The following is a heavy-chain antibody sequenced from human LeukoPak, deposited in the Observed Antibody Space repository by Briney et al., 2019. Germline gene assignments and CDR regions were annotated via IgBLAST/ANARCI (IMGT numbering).Heavy chain of an antibody. CDR1: GFTFSSYA. V-gene: IGHV3-23*01. D-gene: IGHD2-2*02. Sequence: GGSLRLSCAASGFTFSSYAMSWVRQAPGKGLEWVSAISGSGGSTYYADSVKGRFTISRDNSKNTLYLQMNSLRAEDTAVYYCATGEYCSSTSCYTYYYYGMDVWGQGTTVTVSS. J-gene: IGHJ6*02. CDR3: ATGEYCSSTSCYTYYYYGMDV. CDR2: ISGSGGST.